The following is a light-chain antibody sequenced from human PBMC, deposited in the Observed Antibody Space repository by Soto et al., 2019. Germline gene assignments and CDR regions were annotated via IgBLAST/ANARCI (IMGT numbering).Light chain of an antibody. CDR2: GNS. V-gene: IGLV1-40*01. Sequence: QSVLTQPPSVSGAPGQRVTISCTGSSSNIGAGYDVHWYQRLPGTAPKVLIYGNSNRPSGVPDRFSGSKSGTSASLAITGLQAEEEADYYCQSYDSSLNGVVFGGGTQLTVL. J-gene: IGLJ2*01. CDR1: SSNIGAGYD. CDR3: QSYDSSLNGVV.